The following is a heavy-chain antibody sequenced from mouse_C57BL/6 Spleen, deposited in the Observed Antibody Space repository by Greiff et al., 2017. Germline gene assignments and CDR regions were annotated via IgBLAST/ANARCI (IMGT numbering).Heavy chain of an antibody. J-gene: IGHJ1*03. CDR3: ARDFCYDSYGGYFDV. D-gene: IGHD2-4*01. V-gene: IGHV1-9*01. CDR1: GYTFTGYW. CDR2: ILPGSGST. Sequence: VQLQQSGAELMKPGASVKLSCKATGYTFTGYWIEWVKQRPGHGLEWIGEILPGSGSTNYNEKFKGKATFTADTSSNTAYMQLISLTTEDSAIYDCARDFCYDSYGGYFDVWGTGTTVTVSS.